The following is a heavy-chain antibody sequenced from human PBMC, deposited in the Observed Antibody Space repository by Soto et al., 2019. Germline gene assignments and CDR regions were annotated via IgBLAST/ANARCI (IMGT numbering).Heavy chain of an antibody. D-gene: IGHD2-8*01. CDR3: TRRSNRNDNYFDP. CDR1: GASISVHSYY. CDR2: SYYSGTT. V-gene: IGHV4-39*01. J-gene: IGHJ5*02. Sequence: SETLSLTCTVSGASISVHSYYWTWIRQPPGKGLEWIGSSYYSGTTYFNPSLKSRATISAETSKNQFSLRLTSVTAADTAIYYCTRRSNRNDNYFDPWGPGALVTVSS.